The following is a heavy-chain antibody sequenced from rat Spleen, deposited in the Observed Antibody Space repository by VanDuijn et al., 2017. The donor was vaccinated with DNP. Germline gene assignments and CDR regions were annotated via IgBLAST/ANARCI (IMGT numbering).Heavy chain of an antibody. V-gene: IGHV5-17*01. CDR1: GFTFSDSA. CDR2: IIYDGSST. J-gene: IGHJ3*01. CDR3: ARSWGDDGYPPFAY. D-gene: IGHD1-12*03. Sequence: EVQLVESGGGLVQPGRSLKLSCAASGFTFSDSAMAWVRQTPKKGLEWVATIIYDGSSTYYRDSVKGRFTISRDNAKSTLYLQMDSLRSEDTATYYCARSWGDDGYPPFAYWGQGTLVTVSS.